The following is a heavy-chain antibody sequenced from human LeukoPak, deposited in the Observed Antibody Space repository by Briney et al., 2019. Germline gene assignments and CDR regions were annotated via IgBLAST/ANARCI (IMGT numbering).Heavy chain of an antibody. CDR1: GYAFTTFG. V-gene: IGHV1-18*01. D-gene: IGHD2-2*01. Sequence: ASVKVSCKAPGYAFTTFGIMWVRQAPGQGLEWMGWISTSKTYTRYAQKVQGRATLTTDTSTSTAYMELTSLTSDDTAVYFCARASDTSWPFDFWGQGTKVTVSS. CDR2: ISTSKTYT. J-gene: IGHJ4*02. CDR3: ARASDTSWPFDF.